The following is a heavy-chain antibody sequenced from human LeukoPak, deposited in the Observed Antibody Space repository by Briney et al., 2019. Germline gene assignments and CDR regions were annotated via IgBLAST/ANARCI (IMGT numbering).Heavy chain of an antibody. CDR2: ISYDGSNK. CDR3: AKDGYSGGGYYYYYGMDV. V-gene: IGHV3-30*18. Sequence: GRSLRLSCAASGFTFSSYGMHWVRQAPGKGLEWVAVISYDGSNKYYADSVKGRFTVSRDNSKNTLYLQMNSLRAEDTAVYYCAKDGYSGGGYYYYYGMDVWGQGTTVTVSS. J-gene: IGHJ6*02. D-gene: IGHD5-12*01. CDR1: GFTFSSYG.